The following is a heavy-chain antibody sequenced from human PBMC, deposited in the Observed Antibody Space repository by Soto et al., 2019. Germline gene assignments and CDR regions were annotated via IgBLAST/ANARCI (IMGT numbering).Heavy chain of an antibody. D-gene: IGHD6-13*01. J-gene: IGHJ6*02. CDR3: ARVNRPTPYSSSWYEGVYYYGMDV. V-gene: IGHV4-59*01. CDR1: GGSISSYY. Sequence: LSLTCTVSGGSISSYYWSWIRQPPGKGLEWIGYIYYSGSTNYNPSLKSRVTISVDTSKNQFSLKLSSVTAADTAVYYCARVNRPTPYSSSWYEGVYYYGMDVWGQGTTVTVSS. CDR2: IYYSGST.